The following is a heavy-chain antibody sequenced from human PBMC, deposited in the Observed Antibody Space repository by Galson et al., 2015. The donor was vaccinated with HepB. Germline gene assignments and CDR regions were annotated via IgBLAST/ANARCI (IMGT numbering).Heavy chain of an antibody. V-gene: IGHV4-31*03. CDR1: GGSISSGGYY. CDR2: IYYSGST. J-gene: IGHJ5*02. CDR3: ARDASFKSSTNDRFDP. Sequence: TLSLTCTVSGGSISSGGYYWSWIRQHPGKGLEWIGYIYYSGSTYYNPSLKSRVTISVDTSKNQFSLKLSSVTAADTAVYYCARDASFKSSTNDRFDPWGQGTLVTVSS. D-gene: IGHD2-2*01.